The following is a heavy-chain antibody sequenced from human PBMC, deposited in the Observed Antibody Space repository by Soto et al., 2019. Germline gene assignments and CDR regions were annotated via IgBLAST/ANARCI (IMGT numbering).Heavy chain of an antibody. V-gene: IGHV1-69*08. Sequence: QVQLVQSGAEVKKPGSSVKVSCKASGGTFSSYTISWVRQAPGQGLEWMGRIIPILDIAIYAQKLQGRVTITADKPTNTVYMELSSLRSEDTAVYYCAREDNAFDIWGQGTMVTVSS. J-gene: IGHJ3*02. D-gene: IGHD2-15*01. CDR3: AREDNAFDI. CDR2: IIPILDIA. CDR1: GGTFSSYT.